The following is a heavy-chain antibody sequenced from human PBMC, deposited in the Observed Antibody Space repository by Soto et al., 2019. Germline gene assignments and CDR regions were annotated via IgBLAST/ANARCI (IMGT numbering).Heavy chain of an antibody. D-gene: IGHD3-10*01. J-gene: IGHJ4*02. Sequence: EAPLVESGGGLVQPGGSLKLSCAASGFVFKDSSIHWVRQASGKGLEWVGRIRDRAHNYATAYGAAVESRFSIYRDDSDNTAYLHMSRLRTEDTAIYYCSRLISAGQDYWGQGTLITVSS. V-gene: IGHV3-73*01. CDR3: SRLISAGQDY. CDR2: IRDRAHNYAT. CDR1: GFVFKDSS.